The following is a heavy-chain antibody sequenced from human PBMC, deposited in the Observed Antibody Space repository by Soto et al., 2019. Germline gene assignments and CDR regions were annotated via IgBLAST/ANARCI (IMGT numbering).Heavy chain of an antibody. D-gene: IGHD6-13*01. Sequence: GGSLRLSCAASGFTFSDYYMSWIRQAPGKGLEWVSYISSSGSTIYYADSVKGRFTISRDNAKNSLYLQMNSLRAEDTAVYYCASPAAAGKRGFDYWGQGTLVTVSS. V-gene: IGHV3-11*01. CDR1: GFTFSDYY. CDR3: ASPAAAGKRGFDY. CDR2: ISSSGSTI. J-gene: IGHJ4*02.